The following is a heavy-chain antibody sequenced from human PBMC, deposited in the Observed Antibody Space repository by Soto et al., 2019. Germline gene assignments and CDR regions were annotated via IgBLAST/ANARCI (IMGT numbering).Heavy chain of an antibody. CDR1: GFIFRNYD. CDR2: ISAAGDP. J-gene: IGHJ6*02. V-gene: IGHV3-13*05. CDR3: ARTDRDVYGLDV. Sequence: EVQLVESGGGLVQPGGSLRLSCEASGFIFRNYDMHWVRQGTGKGLEWVSGISAAGDPDYADSVEGRFTISRENAQNSFFLQMNSLRVGDTAVYYCARTDRDVYGLDVWGQGTTVIVSS.